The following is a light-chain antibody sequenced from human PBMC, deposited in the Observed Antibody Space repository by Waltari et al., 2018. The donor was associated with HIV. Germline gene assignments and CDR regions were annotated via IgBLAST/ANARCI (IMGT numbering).Light chain of an antibody. CDR2: GKN. V-gene: IGLV1-40*01. J-gene: IGLJ2*01. Sequence: QSVLTQPPSVSGDPGQRVTISCTGSKSNIGAGYEVHWYQQVPGTAPKLLIYGKNNRASGVPDRVCGSKSGTSGSLAISGLQAEDEAEYHGQSYDSSLTTTVFGGGTKLTVL. CDR3: QSYDSSLTTTV. CDR1: KSNIGAGYE.